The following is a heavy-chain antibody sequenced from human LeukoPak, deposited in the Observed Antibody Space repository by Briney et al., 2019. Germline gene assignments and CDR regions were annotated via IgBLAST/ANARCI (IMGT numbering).Heavy chain of an antibody. CDR1: GGTFSSYA. Sequence: SVKVSCKASGGTFSSYAISWVRQAPGQGPEWMGRIIPIFGTANYAQKFQGRVTITTDESTSTAYMELSSLRSEDTAVYYCARGAAAKPYYYYYYMDVWGKGTTVTVSS. J-gene: IGHJ6*03. CDR2: IIPIFGTA. CDR3: ARGAAAKPYYYYYYMDV. D-gene: IGHD6-13*01. V-gene: IGHV1-69*05.